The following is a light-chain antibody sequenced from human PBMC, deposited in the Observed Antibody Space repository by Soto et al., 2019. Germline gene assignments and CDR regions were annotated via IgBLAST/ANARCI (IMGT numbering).Light chain of an antibody. CDR3: LQDHDDSWT. J-gene: IGKJ1*01. Sequence: IQMTQSPSSLSASVGDRVTITFRASQSISTYLIWYQQKPGKAPKLLIYATSSLQSGVPSRFRGSRSGTEFTLTVSSLQPEDFATYYCLQDHDDSWTFGQGTTGDIK. CDR2: ATS. V-gene: IGKV1-6*02. CDR1: QSISTY.